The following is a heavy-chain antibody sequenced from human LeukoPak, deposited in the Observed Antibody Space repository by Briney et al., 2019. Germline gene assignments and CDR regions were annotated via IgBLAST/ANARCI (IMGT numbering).Heavy chain of an antibody. D-gene: IGHD2-15*01. J-gene: IGHJ4*02. CDR1: GGSISSSSYY. Sequence: SETLSLTCTVSGGSISSSSYYWGWIRQPPGKGLEWIGSIYYSGSTYYNPSLKSRVTISVDTSKNQFSLKLSSVTAADTAVYYCARVVVVVAYYFDYWGQGTLVTVPS. V-gene: IGHV4-39*07. CDR3: ARVVVVVAYYFDY. CDR2: IYYSGST.